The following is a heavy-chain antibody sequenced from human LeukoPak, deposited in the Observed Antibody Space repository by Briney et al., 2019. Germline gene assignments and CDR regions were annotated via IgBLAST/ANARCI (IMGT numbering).Heavy chain of an antibody. J-gene: IGHJ4*02. Sequence: PGGSLRLSCAASGFTFSSYEMNWVRQAPGKGLEWVSYISSSGSTIYYADSVKGRFTISRDNAKISLYLQMNSLRAEDTAVYYCARGVSQREKKYDILTGYLDWWGQGTLVTVSS. CDR1: GFTFSSYE. CDR2: ISSSGSTI. V-gene: IGHV3-48*03. D-gene: IGHD3-9*01. CDR3: ARGVSQREKKYDILTGYLDW.